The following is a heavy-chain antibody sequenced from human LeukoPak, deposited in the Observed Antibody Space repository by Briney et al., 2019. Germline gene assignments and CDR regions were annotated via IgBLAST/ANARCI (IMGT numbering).Heavy chain of an antibody. CDR1: GGTFSSYA. D-gene: IGHD6-13*01. J-gene: IGHJ4*02. Sequence: SVKVSCKASGGTFSSYAISWVRQAPGQGLEWMGGIIPIFGTANYAQKFQGRVTITADESTSTAYMELSSLRSEDTAVYYCAGAWSIAAAGHPFDYWGQGTLVTVSS. CDR2: IIPIFGTA. CDR3: AGAWSIAAAGHPFDY. V-gene: IGHV1-69*01.